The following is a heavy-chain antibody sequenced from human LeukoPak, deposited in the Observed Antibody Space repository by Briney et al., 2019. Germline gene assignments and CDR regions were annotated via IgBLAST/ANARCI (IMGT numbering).Heavy chain of an antibody. D-gene: IGHD3-3*01. CDR2: IYHSGTT. CDR1: GGSISSHY. J-gene: IGHJ6*03. CDR3: ARAYDDDYYYYMDV. Sequence: SETLSLTCTVSGGSISSHYWSWIRQPPGKGLEWICQIYHSGTTNYNPSLKSRVTISVDTSKNQFSLKLTSVTAADTAVYYCARAYDDDYYYYMDVWGKGTTVTVSS. V-gene: IGHV4-59*11.